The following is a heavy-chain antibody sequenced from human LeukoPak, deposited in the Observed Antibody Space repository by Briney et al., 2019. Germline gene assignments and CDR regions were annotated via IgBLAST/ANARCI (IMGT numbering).Heavy chain of an antibody. CDR1: GFTFHHYA. CDR3: AKDKAPLYSGYDWDLDF. CDR2: ISWNGASI. V-gene: IGHV3-9*01. Sequence: GRSLRLSCAASGFTFHHYAIHWVRQVPGKGLEWVSGISWNGASIGYADSVKGRFTISRDNAKNSVYLQMNSLRAEDTALYYCAKDKAPLYSGYDWDLDFWGQGTLVTVSS. J-gene: IGHJ4*02. D-gene: IGHD5-12*01.